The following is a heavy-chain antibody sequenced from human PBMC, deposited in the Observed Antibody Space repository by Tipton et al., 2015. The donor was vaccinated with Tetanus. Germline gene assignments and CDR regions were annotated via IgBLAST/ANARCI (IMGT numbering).Heavy chain of an antibody. CDR1: GDFITSTSYY. D-gene: IGHD3-10*01. Sequence: TLSFTCTVSGDFITSTSYYWGWIRQAPGKGLEWIGAVENGGTAYYNPSLRSRVTISRDTSKNQVSLRLTSVTAADTAIYYCARHVLALARVDPPDSWGQGTLVTVSS. J-gene: IGHJ4*02. CDR3: ARHVLALARVDPPDS. V-gene: IGHV4-39*01. CDR2: VENGGTA.